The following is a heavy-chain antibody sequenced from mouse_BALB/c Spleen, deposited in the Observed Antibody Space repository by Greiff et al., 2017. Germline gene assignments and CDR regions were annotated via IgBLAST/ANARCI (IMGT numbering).Heavy chain of an antibody. Sequence: EVKLMESGPSLVKPSQTLSLTCSVTGDSITSGYWNWIRKFPGNKLEYMGYISYSGSTYYNPSLKSRISITRDTSKNQYYLQLNSVTTEDTATYYCARYYDYDGYYAMDYWGQGTSVTVSS. CDR2: ISYSGST. D-gene: IGHD2-4*01. V-gene: IGHV3-8*02. J-gene: IGHJ4*01. CDR1: GDSITSGY. CDR3: ARYYDYDGYYAMDY.